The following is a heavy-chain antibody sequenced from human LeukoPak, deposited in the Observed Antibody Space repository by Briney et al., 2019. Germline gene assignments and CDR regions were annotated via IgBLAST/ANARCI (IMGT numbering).Heavy chain of an antibody. CDR2: IKQSGSEK. Sequence: GGSLRLSCAASGFTFSSYWMSWVRQAPGKGLEWVANIKQSGSEKYYVDSVKGRFTISRDNAKNSLYLQMNSLRAEDTAVYYCARDRWQYVSGSHYLDYWGQGTLVTVSS. CDR3: ARDRWQYVSGSHYLDY. V-gene: IGHV3-7*01. J-gene: IGHJ4*02. CDR1: GFTFSSYW. D-gene: IGHD3-10*01.